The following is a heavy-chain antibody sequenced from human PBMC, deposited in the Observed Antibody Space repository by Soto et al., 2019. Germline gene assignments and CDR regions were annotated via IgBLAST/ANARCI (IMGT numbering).Heavy chain of an antibody. CDR1: GFTFSGYA. V-gene: IGHV3-23*01. CDR3: AKCRGGDYREYYFDY. J-gene: IGHJ4*02. Sequence: EVQLLESGGGLVQPGGSLRLSCAASGFTFSGYALTGVRQAPGKGLEWVSTITNGAGGRTYYADSVKGRFTISRDNSMNTLYLQLNTLRAEDTAVYYCAKCRGGDYREYYFDYWGLGTLVTVSS. CDR2: ITNGAGGRT. D-gene: IGHD3-10*01.